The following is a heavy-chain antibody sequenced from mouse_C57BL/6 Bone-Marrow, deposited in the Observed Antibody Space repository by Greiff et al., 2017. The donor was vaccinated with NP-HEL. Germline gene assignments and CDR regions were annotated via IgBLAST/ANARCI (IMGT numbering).Heavy chain of an antibody. CDR3: ARSRDYAWFAY. CDR2: IDPSASYT. J-gene: IGHJ3*01. CDR1: GYTFTSYW. D-gene: IGHD2-4*01. V-gene: IGHV1-69*01. Sequence: QVQLQQPGAELVMPGASVKLSCKASGYTFTSYWMHWVKQRPGQGLEWIGEIDPSASYTNYNQKFKGKSTLTVDKSSSTAYMQLSSLTSEDSAVYYCARSRDYAWFAYWGQGTLVTVSA.